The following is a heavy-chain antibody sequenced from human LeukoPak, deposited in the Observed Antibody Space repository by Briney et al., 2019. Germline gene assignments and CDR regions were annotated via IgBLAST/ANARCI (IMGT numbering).Heavy chain of an antibody. D-gene: IGHD6-13*01. CDR1: GFTFSNYD. CDR3: ASSPAYSSSWYAIDN. V-gene: IGHV3-13*01. CDR2: IGTAGDT. J-gene: IGHJ4*02. Sequence: GGSLRLSCAASGFTFSNYDMPWVRQAAGKGLDWVSGIGTAGDTYYPASVKGRFTISRENAKNSLYLQMNSLSAGDTAVYYSASSPAYSSSWYAIDNWGQGTLVTVSS.